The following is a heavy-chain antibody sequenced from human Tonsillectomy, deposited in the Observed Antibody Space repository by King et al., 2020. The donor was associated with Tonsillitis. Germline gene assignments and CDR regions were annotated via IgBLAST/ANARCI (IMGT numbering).Heavy chain of an antibody. CDR3: ARDHNIRLPATGFVY. D-gene: IGHD2-21*02. V-gene: IGHV1-2*02. J-gene: IGHJ4*02. CDR2: INPNSGGS. CDR1: GYTFTDYY. Sequence: HVQLVESGAEVKKPGASVRVSCKASGYTFTDYYMHWVRQAPGQGLEWMGGINPNSGGSNSAQKFQGRVTMTRDTSISAAYMELSRLRSDDTAVYYCARDHNIRLPATGFVYWGQGTLVTVSS.